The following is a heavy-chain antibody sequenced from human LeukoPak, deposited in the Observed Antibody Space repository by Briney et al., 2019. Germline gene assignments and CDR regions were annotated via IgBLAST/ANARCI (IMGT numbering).Heavy chain of an antibody. J-gene: IGHJ3*02. Sequence: GRSLRLSCAASGFTFSSYAMHWVRQAPGKGXXXXXXISYDGSNKYYADSVKGRFTISRDNSKNTLYLQMNSLRAEDTAVYYCAAGSGWYFGAFDIWGQGTMVTVSS. CDR1: GFTFSSYA. V-gene: IGHV3-30-3*01. D-gene: IGHD6-19*01. CDR2: ISYDGSNK. CDR3: AAGSGWYFGAFDI.